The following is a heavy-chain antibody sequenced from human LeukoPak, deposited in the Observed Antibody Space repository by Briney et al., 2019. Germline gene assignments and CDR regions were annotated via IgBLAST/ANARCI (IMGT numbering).Heavy chain of an antibody. CDR1: GFTFTNYL. Sequence: ASVKIACKSFGFTFTNYLLHWVRQAPGQGLEWVGRIAPSVDTTNYAQKFRGRVTMTRDTSTSTVYMELSSLRSDDTAIYYCVREESGGYFDYWGQGTLVTVS. V-gene: IGHV1-46*01. D-gene: IGHD2-8*02. CDR3: VREESGGYFDY. CDR2: IAPSVDTT. J-gene: IGHJ4*02.